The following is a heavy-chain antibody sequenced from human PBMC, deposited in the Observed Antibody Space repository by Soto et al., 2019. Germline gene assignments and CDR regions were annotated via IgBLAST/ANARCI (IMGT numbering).Heavy chain of an antibody. CDR3: ARDVMNIVLVPAAMDYYYYYGMDV. J-gene: IGHJ6*02. V-gene: IGHV4-30-4*01. CDR2: IYYSGST. CDR1: GGSISRGDYY. D-gene: IGHD2-2*01. Sequence: TSETLSLTCTVSGGSISRGDYYWSWIRQPPGKGLEWIGYIYYSGSTYYNPSLKSRVTISVDTSKNQFSLKLSSVTAADTAVYYCARDVMNIVLVPAAMDYYYYYGMDVWGQGTTVTVSS.